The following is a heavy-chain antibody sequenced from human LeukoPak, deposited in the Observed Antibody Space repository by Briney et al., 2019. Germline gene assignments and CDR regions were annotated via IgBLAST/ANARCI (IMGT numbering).Heavy chain of an antibody. CDR2: IWYDGSNK. CDR3: AKDSGGYYFDY. Sequence: GRSLRLSCAASGFTFSSYGMHWVRQAPGKRLEWVAVIWYDGSNKYYADSVKGRFTISRDNSKNTLYLQMNSLRAEDTAVYYCAKDSGGYYFDYWGQGTLVAVSS. V-gene: IGHV3-33*06. J-gene: IGHJ4*02. CDR1: GFTFSSYG.